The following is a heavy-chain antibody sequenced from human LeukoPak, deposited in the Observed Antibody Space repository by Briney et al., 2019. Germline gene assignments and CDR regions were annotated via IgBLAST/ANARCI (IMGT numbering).Heavy chain of an antibody. J-gene: IGHJ3*02. CDR1: GGSVNTYY. D-gene: IGHD1-26*01. Sequence: SETLSLTCNVSGGSVNTYYWSWLRQPPGQGLEGIGYIYYSGSTNYNPSLKSRVTISVDTSKNQFSLKLSSVTAADTAVYYCARYNGTYLSPFDIWGQGTTVAVSS. V-gene: IGHV4-59*02. CDR2: IYYSGST. CDR3: ARYNGTYLSPFDI.